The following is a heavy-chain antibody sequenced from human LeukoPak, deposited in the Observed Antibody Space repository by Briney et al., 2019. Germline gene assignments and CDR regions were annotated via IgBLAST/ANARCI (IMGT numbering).Heavy chain of an antibody. D-gene: IGHD3-10*01. CDR1: GFTFSSYS. CDR3: ARSGTRATLGFVY. Sequence: GGSLRLSCAASGFTFSSYSMNWVRQAPGKGLEWASSISSSSSYIYYADSVKGRFTISRDNAKNSLYLQMNSLRAEDTAVYYCARSGTRATLGFVYWGQGTLVTVSS. CDR2: ISSSSSYI. V-gene: IGHV3-21*01. J-gene: IGHJ4*02.